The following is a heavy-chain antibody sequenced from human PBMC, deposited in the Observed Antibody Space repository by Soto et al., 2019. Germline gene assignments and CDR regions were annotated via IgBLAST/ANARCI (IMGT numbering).Heavy chain of an antibody. CDR3: ARRVLRCLEWPIDYYYGMDV. Sequence: QVQLVQSGAEVKKPGSSVKVSCKASGGTFSSYAISWVRQAPGQGLEWMGGIIPIFGTANYAQKFQGRVTITADESTSTAYMELSSLRSEDTAVYYCARRVLRCLEWPIDYYYGMDVWAKGPRSPSP. CDR1: GGTFSSYA. CDR2: IIPIFGTA. D-gene: IGHD3-3*01. J-gene: IGHJ6*02. V-gene: IGHV1-69*01.